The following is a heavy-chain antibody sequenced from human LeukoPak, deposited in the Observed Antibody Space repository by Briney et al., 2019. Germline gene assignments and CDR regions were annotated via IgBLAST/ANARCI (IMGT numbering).Heavy chain of an antibody. J-gene: IGHJ4*02. CDR2: ISGSGGST. D-gene: IGHD5-12*01. V-gene: IGHV3-23*01. Sequence: GGSLRLSCAASGFTFSSYAMSWVRQAPGKGLEWVSAISGSGGSTYYADSVKGRFTISRDNSKNTLYLQMNSLRADDTAVYYCAKDRSAIVATITFDYWGQGTLVTVSS. CDR3: AKDRSAIVATITFDY. CDR1: GFTFSSYA.